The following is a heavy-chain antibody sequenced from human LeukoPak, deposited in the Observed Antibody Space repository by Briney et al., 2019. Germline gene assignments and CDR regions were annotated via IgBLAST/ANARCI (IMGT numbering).Heavy chain of an antibody. Sequence: SETLSLTCTVSGGSISSYYWSWIRQPAGKGLEWIGRIYTSGSTNYNPSLKSRVTMSVDTSKNQFSLKLSSVTAADTAVYYCARERAARYYYYYMDVWGKGTTVTVSS. J-gene: IGHJ6*03. CDR3: ARERAARYYYYYMDV. V-gene: IGHV4-4*07. CDR1: GGSISSYY. CDR2: IYTSGST. D-gene: IGHD6-6*01.